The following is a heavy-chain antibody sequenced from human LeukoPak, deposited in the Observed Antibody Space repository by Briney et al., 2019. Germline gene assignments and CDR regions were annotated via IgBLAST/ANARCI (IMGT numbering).Heavy chain of an antibody. J-gene: IGHJ4*02. CDR2: ISSSSSYI. V-gene: IGHV3-21*01. CDR3: ARDKAGVGYFDY. Sequence: GGSLRLSCAASGFTFSSYSMNWVRQAPGKGLEWVSSISSSSSYIYCADSVKGRFTISRDNAKNSLYLQMNSLRAEDTAVYYCARDKAGVGYFDYWGQGTLVTVSS. CDR1: GFTFSSYS. D-gene: IGHD3-10*01.